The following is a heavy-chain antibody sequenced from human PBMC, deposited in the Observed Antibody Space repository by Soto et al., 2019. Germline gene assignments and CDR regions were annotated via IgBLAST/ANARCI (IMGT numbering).Heavy chain of an antibody. J-gene: IGHJ4*02. V-gene: IGHV3-30*18. CDR2: ISYDGGDK. CDR1: GFPFSRYG. CDR3: GKDADQGPASYYCEH. Sequence: PWGSLRLSCAASGFPFSRYGMHWVRQAPGKGLEWVAVISYDGGDKHYADSVKGRFTISRDNSKNTLYLRMNSLRAEDRAVYYCGKDADQGPASYYCEHWGQGTLVSVSA. D-gene: IGHD6-25*01.